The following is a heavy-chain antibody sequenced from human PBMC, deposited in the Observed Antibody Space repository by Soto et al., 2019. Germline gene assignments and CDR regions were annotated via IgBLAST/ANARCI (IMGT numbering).Heavy chain of an antibody. D-gene: IGHD5-12*01. V-gene: IGHV3-7*01. Sequence: GGSLRLSCAASGFTFSSYWMSWVRQAPGKGLEWVANIKQDGSEKYYVDSVKGRFTISRDNAKNSLYLQMNSLRAEDTAVYYCARAGSGYDPDYYYMDVWGKGTTVTVSS. J-gene: IGHJ6*03. CDR2: IKQDGSEK. CDR1: GFTFSSYW. CDR3: ARAGSGYDPDYYYMDV.